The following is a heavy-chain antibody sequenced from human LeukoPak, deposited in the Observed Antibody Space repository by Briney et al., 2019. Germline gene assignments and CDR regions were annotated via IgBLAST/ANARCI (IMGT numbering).Heavy chain of an antibody. CDR2: TYQRSKWYN. J-gene: IGHJ4*02. CDR3: VRDRELNY. Sequence: SQTLSLTCAISGDSVSINSAAWNWIRQSPSRGLEWLGRTYQRSKWYNDYAVSVKSRITINPDISKNQFSLNLDSVTAADTAVYYCVRDRELNYWGQGTLVTVSS. D-gene: IGHD3-10*01. V-gene: IGHV6-1*01. CDR1: GDSVSINSAA.